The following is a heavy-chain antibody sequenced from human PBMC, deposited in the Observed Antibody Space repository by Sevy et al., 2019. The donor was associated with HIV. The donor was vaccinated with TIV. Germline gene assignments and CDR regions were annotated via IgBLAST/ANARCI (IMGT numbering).Heavy chain of an antibody. J-gene: IGHJ3*02. CDR2: ISSSSSTI. CDR1: GFTLSSYS. CDR3: ARDYYDSSSYYYVLDAFDI. V-gene: IGHV3-48*02. Sequence: GGSLRLSCAASGFTLSSYSMNWVRQAPGKGLEWVSYISSSSSTIYYAYSVKGRFTISRDNAKNSLYLQMNSLRDEDTAVYYCARDYYDSSSYYYVLDAFDIWGQGTMVTVSS. D-gene: IGHD3-22*01.